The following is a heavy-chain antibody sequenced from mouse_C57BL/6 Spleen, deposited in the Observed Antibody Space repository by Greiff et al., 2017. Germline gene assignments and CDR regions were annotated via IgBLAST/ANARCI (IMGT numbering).Heavy chain of an antibody. CDR1: GFTFSSYA. V-gene: IGHV5-4*01. J-gene: IGHJ3*01. D-gene: IGHD1-1*01. Sequence: EVQLVESGGGLVKPGGSLKLSCAASGFTFSSYAMSWVRQTPEKRLEWVATLSDGGSYTYYPDNVKGRFTISRDNAKNNLYLQLSHLKSEDTAMYYCARGDYCSSSFAYWGQGTLVTVSA. CDR3: ARGDYCSSSFAY. CDR2: LSDGGSYT.